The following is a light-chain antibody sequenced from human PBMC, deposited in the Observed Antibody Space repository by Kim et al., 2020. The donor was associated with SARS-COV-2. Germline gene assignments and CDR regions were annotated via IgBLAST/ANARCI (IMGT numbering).Light chain of an antibody. CDR1: SGHSRYV. J-gene: IGLJ2*01. Sequence: QLVLTQSPSASASLGTSVKLTCTLSSGHSRYVVVWHQHRPEKCPRLLMKITSDGTQDRGDGIPERFSGSSSGAERYLTISGLQSNVVADYSCQTGGIGFVVFGGGTKLTVL. CDR3: QTGGIGFVV. V-gene: IGLV4-69*01. CDR2: ITSDGTQ.